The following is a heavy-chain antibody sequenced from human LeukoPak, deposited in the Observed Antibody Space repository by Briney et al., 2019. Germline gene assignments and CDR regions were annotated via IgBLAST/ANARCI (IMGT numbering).Heavy chain of an antibody. CDR1: GFTFNDHA. D-gene: IGHD5/OR15-5a*01. V-gene: IGHV3-9*01. Sequence: SLRLSCAASGFTFNDHAMYWVRQAPGKGLEWVSGINWSGDNIGYADSVKGRFTISRDNAKNTLYLQMNSLRAEDTAVYYCARGGSTWLGYWGQGALVTVSS. J-gene: IGHJ4*02. CDR3: ARGGSTWLGY. CDR2: INWSGDNI.